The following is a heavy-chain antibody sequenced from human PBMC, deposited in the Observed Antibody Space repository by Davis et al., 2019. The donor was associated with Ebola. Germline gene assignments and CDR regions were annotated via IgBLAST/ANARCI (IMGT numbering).Heavy chain of an antibody. V-gene: IGHV3-7*01. D-gene: IGHD6-19*01. CDR2: IKQDGSEK. CDR1: EFTFSSYW. CDR3: ARDRRFLYSSGWVDY. J-gene: IGHJ4*02. Sequence: GESLKISCAASEFTFSSYWMSWVRQAPGKGLEWVANIKQDGSEKYYVDSVKGRFTISRDNAKNSLYLQMNSLRAEDTAVYYCARDRRFLYSSGWVDYWGQGTLVTVSS.